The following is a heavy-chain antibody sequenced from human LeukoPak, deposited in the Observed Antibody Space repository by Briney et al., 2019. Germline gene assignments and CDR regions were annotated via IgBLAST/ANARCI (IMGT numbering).Heavy chain of an antibody. CDR3: ALTVGYCSSTSCYFDY. Sequence: GGSLRLSCAASGFTFSSYAMSWVRQAPGKGLEWVAAISGSGGSTYYADSVKGRFTISRDNSKNKLYLQMNSLRAEDTAVYYCALTVGYCSSTSCYFDYWGQGTLVTVSS. J-gene: IGHJ4*02. CDR2: ISGSGGST. V-gene: IGHV3-23*01. CDR1: GFTFSSYA. D-gene: IGHD2-2*01.